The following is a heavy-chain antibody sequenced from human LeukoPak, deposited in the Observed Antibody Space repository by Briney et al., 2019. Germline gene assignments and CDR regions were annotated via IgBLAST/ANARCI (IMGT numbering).Heavy chain of an antibody. Sequence: GGSLRLSCAASGFSFSSYGMSWVRQAPGKGLEWISAITGSGGTTYYADSVEGRFTISRDNSKNTLYLQVNSLRAEDTAVYYCAREMGGYPSDYWGQGTLVTVSS. CDR2: ITGSGGTT. D-gene: IGHD5-12*01. J-gene: IGHJ4*02. CDR1: GFSFSSYG. CDR3: AREMGGYPSDY. V-gene: IGHV3-23*01.